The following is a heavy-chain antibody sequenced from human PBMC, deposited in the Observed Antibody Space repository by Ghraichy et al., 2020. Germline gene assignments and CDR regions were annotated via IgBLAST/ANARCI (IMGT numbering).Heavy chain of an antibody. V-gene: IGHV1-2*02. CDR1: GYTFTGYY. CDR3: ARDPFYGSGSSHPFDY. CDR2: INPNSGGT. D-gene: IGHD3-10*01. Sequence: ASVKVSCKASGYTFTGYYMHWVRQAPGQGLEWMGWINPNSGGTNYAQKFQGRVTMTRDTSISTAYMELSRLRSDDTAVYYCARDPFYGSGSSHPFDYWGQGTLVTVSS. J-gene: IGHJ4*02.